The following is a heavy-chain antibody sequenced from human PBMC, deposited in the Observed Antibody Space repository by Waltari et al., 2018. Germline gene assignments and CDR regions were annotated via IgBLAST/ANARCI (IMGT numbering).Heavy chain of an antibody. V-gene: IGHV3-7*01. J-gene: IGHJ4*02. Sequence: EVQLVESGGGLVQPGGSLRLSCSASGFNLSTYWMTWVRQAPGRGVEGVANIKQDGSAKYYVDSVRGRSTISRDNANNSLFLQINSLRDDDTAVYYCVTDVSGWYVNWGQGTSVTVSS. CDR2: IKQDGSAK. CDR3: VTDVSGWYVN. CDR1: GFNLSTYW. D-gene: IGHD6-19*01.